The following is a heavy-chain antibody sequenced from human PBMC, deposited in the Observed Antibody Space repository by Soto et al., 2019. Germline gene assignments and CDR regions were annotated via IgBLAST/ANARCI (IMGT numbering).Heavy chain of an antibody. J-gene: IGHJ6*03. CDR2: INHSGST. CDR3: ARGHLAAAGTGFYYMDV. Sequence: PSETLSLTCAVYGGSFSGYYWSWIRQPPGKGLEWIGEINHSGSTNYNPSLKSRVTISVDTSKNQFSLKLSSVTAADTAVCYCARGHLAAAGTGFYYMDVWGKGTTVTVSS. CDR1: GGSFSGYY. D-gene: IGHD6-13*01. V-gene: IGHV4-34*01.